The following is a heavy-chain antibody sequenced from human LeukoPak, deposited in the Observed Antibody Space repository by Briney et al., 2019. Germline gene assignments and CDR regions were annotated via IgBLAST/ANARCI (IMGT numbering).Heavy chain of an antibody. CDR1: VYTFTSYG. D-gene: IGHD3-16*01. J-gene: IGHJ4*02. V-gene: IGHV1-18*01. Sequence: ASVKVTCKASVYTFTSYGISWVRQAPAQGLEWMGWISAYNGNTNYAQKLQGRVTMTTDTSTSTAYMELRSLRSDDTAVYYCARHVRLVPYYFDYWGQGTLVTVSS. CDR3: ARHVRLVPYYFDY. CDR2: ISAYNGNT.